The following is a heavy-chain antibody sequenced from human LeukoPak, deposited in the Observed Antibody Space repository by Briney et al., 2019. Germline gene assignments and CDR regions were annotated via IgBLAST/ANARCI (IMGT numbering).Heavy chain of an antibody. V-gene: IGHV4-34*01. J-gene: IGHJ5*02. CDR2: NNHSGNT. CDR1: GGSFSGYY. CDR3: ARVRTISLFDP. Sequence: PSETLSLTCAVYGGSFSGYYWSWIRQPPGKGLEWIGENNHSGNTNYNPSLKSRVTISVDTSKNQFSLNLSSVTVADTAVYYCARVRTISLFDPWGQGTLVTVSS. D-gene: IGHD3-3*01.